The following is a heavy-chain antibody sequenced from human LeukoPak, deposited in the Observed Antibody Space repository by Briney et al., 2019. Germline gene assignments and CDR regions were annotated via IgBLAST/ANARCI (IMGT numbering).Heavy chain of an antibody. D-gene: IGHD3-10*01. V-gene: IGHV4-30-2*01. CDR3: ARETHGSGSYLFDY. CDR2: IYHSGST. CDR1: GGSISSGGYY. Sequence: SETLSLTCTVSGGSISSGGYYWSWIRQPPGKGLEWIGYIYHSGSTYYNPSLKSRVTISVDRSKNQFPLKLSSVTAADTAVYYCARETHGSGSYLFDYWGQGTLVTVSS. J-gene: IGHJ4*02.